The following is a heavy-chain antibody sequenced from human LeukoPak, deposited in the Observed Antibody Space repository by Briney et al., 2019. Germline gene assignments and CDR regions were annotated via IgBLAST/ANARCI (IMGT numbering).Heavy chain of an antibody. CDR2: ISYDGSNK. V-gene: IGHV3-30*03. D-gene: IGHD3-22*01. CDR1: GFTFSTYS. Sequence: PGGSLRLSCAASGFTFSTYSMNWVRQAPGKGLEWVAVISYDGSNKYYADSVKGRFTISRDNSKNTLYLQMNSLRAEDTAVYYCARLNYYDSSGPFDYWGQGTLVTVSS. CDR3: ARLNYYDSSGPFDY. J-gene: IGHJ4*02.